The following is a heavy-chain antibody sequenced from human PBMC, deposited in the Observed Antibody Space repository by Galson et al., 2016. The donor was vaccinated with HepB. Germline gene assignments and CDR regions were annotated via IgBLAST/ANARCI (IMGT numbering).Heavy chain of an antibody. CDR2: ISGGSHTI. D-gene: IGHD2-21*01. CDR3: ARRPFLYYHGMDV. Sequence: SLRLSCAASGFTFSDYYMSWVRQAPGRGLELVGYISGGSHTIEYADSVKGRFTISRDNAKNSVYLEMKNLRVDDTAVFYCARRPFLYYHGMDVWGQGTTVAVAS. V-gene: IGHV3-11*01. J-gene: IGHJ6*02. CDR1: GFTFSDYY.